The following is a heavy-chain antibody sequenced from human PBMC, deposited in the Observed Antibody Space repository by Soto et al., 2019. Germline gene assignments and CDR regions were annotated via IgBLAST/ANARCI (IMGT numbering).Heavy chain of an antibody. V-gene: IGHV1-69*01. CDR1: GGTFSNYA. CDR3: ARSQGSSTSLEIYYYYYYGMDV. CDR2: IIPISGTA. Sequence: QVQLVQSGAEVKKPGSSVKVSCKASGGTFSNYAISWVRQAPGQGLEWRGGIIPISGTANFAQKLQGRVTITAGESTSTAYMELRSLRSEDTAVYYCARSQGSSTSLEIYYYYYYGMDVWGQGTTVTVSS. J-gene: IGHJ6*02. D-gene: IGHD2-2*01.